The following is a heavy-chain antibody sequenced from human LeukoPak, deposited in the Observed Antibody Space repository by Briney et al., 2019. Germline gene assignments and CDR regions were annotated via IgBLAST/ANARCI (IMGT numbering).Heavy chain of an antibody. J-gene: IGHJ4*02. CDR1: GYAFTSYG. Sequence: ASVKVSCKASGYAFTSYGISWVRQAPGQGLERMGWISAYNGNTNYAQKLQGRVTMTTDTSTSTAYMELRSLRSDDTAVYYCARDSYYYDSSGYRLPRDYWGQGTLVTVSS. CDR3: ARDSYYYDSSGYRLPRDY. V-gene: IGHV1-18*01. D-gene: IGHD3-22*01. CDR2: ISAYNGNT.